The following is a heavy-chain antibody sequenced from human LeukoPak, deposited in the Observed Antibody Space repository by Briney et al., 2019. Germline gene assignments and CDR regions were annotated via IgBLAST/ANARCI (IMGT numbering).Heavy chain of an antibody. CDR3: AREAYDSSGLDY. CDR1: GFTFSSYS. V-gene: IGHV3-48*01. J-gene: IGHJ4*02. D-gene: IGHD3-22*01. CDR2: ISSSGSPI. Sequence: GGSLRLSCTASGFTFSSYSMNWVRQAPGKGLEWLSYISSSGSPIHYADSVKGRFIISRDNAKNSLYLQMNSLRAEDTAVYYCAREAYDSSGLDYWGQGTLVTVSS.